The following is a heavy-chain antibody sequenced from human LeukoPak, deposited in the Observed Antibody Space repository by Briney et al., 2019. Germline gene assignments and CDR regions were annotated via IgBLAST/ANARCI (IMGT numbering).Heavy chain of an antibody. CDR2: ISSNGGST. D-gene: IGHD4-23*01. V-gene: IGHV3-64*01. J-gene: IGHJ4*02. CDR3: ARATNNYGGNSDY. CDR1: GFTFSSFT. Sequence: GGSLRLSCAASGFTFSSFTMQWVRQAPGKGLEYVSAISSNGGSTYYANSVNGRFTISRDYSKSSLYLQMGSLRADDMGVYYCARATNNYGGNSDYWGQGTLVTVSS.